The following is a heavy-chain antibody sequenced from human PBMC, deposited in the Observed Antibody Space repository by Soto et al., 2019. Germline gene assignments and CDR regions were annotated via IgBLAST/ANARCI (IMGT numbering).Heavy chain of an antibody. CDR3: ARDKSHYYDTSAYYDP. J-gene: IGHJ5*02. Sequence: SVKVSCKASGGTFSAYSISWVRQVPGQGLEWMGGIIPVLGTAHSAQKFQGRVTITADESTSTVYMELSSLRSEDTAMYYCARDKSHYYDTSAYYDPWGQGTLVTVSS. CDR2: IIPVLGTA. CDR1: GGTFSAYS. D-gene: IGHD3-22*01. V-gene: IGHV1-69*13.